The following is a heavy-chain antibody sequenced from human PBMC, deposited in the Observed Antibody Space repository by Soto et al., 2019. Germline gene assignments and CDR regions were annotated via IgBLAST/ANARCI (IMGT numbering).Heavy chain of an antibody. CDR1: GGTFSSYA. Sequence: QVQLVQSGAEVKKPGSSVKVSCKASGGTFSSYAIRWVRQAPGQGLEWMGGIIPIFGTANYAQKFQGRVTITADESTSTAYMELSSLRSEDTAVYYGASTDCTSGVCYIIGGNWGQGTLVTVSS. V-gene: IGHV1-69*12. CDR3: ASTDCTSGVCYIIGGN. J-gene: IGHJ4*02. D-gene: IGHD2-8*01. CDR2: IIPIFGTA.